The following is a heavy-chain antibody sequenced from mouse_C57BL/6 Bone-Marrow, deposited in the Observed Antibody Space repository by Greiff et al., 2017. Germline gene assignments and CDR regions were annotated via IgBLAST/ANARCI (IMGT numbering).Heavy chain of an antibody. Sequence: VHVKQSGPELVKPGASVKISCKASGYLFTGYYLNWVKQSPEKGIEWIGEINPSTGGTTYNLKFTAKATLTVVKSSSTAYMQLKSLKSEDSSVYYFARRGSPYWYFDVWGTGTTVTVSS. V-gene: IGHV1-42*01. CDR2: INPSTGGT. CDR1: GYLFTGYY. CDR3: ARRGSPYWYFDV. J-gene: IGHJ1*03.